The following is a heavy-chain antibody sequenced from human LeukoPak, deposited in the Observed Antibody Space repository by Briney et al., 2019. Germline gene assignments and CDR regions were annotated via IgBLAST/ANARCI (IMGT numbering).Heavy chain of an antibody. V-gene: IGHV3-23*05. CDR3: ARSVPDYTRFDF. Sequence: PGGSLRLSCVASGFTFTDYAMNWVRQAPGQGLKWVSTFKTNYNQVYYAESVRGRFTISTDNSKNTAYLQMNSLRVEDTALYYCARSVPDYTRFDFWGQGALVTVSS. CDR2: FKTNYNQV. J-gene: IGHJ4*02. D-gene: IGHD4-11*01. CDR1: GFTFTDYA.